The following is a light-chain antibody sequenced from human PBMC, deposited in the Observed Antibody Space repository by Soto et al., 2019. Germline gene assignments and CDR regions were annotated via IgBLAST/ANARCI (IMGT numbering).Light chain of an antibody. V-gene: IGKV1-5*03. Sequence: DIQMTQSPSTLSASVGDRVIITCRASQSIDSWLAWYQQKPGKAPKLLIYRASSLESGVPSRFSGSGSGTEFTLSISSLQPHDFATYYCQQYKTYMYNFAQGTKLEIK. J-gene: IGKJ2*01. CDR1: QSIDSW. CDR3: QQYKTYMYN. CDR2: RAS.